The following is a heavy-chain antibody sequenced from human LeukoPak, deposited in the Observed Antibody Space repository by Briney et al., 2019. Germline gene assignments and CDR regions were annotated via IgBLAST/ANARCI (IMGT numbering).Heavy chain of an antibody. J-gene: IGHJ4*02. D-gene: IGHD6-13*01. CDR2: IYYSGST. CDR3: ARLVAQQGLDY. CDR1: GGSISSYY. Sequence: PSETLSLTCTVSGGSISSYYWSWIRQPPGKGLEWIGYIYYSGSTNYNPSLKSRVTISVDTSKNQFSLKLSSVTAADTAVYYCARLVAQQGLDYWGQGTLVTVSS. V-gene: IGHV4-59*08.